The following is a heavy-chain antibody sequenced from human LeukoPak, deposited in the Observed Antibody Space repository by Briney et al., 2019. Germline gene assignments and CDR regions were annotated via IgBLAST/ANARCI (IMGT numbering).Heavy chain of an antibody. Sequence: ASVKDSCKASGYTFTGYYMHWVRQAPGQGLEWMGWINPNSGGTNYAQKFQGRVTMTRDTSISTAYMELSRLRSDDTAVYYCARDLAAYYDFWSGLTVNWFDPWGQGTLVTVSS. J-gene: IGHJ5*02. CDR1: GYTFTGYY. V-gene: IGHV1-2*02. D-gene: IGHD3-3*01. CDR2: INPNSGGT. CDR3: ARDLAAYYDFWSGLTVNWFDP.